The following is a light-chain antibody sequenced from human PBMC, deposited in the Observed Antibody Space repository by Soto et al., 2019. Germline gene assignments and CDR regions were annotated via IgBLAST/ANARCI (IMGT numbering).Light chain of an antibody. Sequence: EIVMTQSPGTLSLSPRERATLSCRASQSISSNFLAWYQHKPGQAPRLLIYGESSRATGIPDRFSGSASGTDFTLTISRLEPEDFAVYYCQQYGVSPTFGGGTKVDIK. V-gene: IGKV3-20*01. CDR2: GES. CDR3: QQYGVSPT. CDR1: QSISSNF. J-gene: IGKJ4*01.